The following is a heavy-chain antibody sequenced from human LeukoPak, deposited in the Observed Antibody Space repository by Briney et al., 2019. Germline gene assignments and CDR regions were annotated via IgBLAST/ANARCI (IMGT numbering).Heavy chain of an antibody. CDR3: AKVFEVRGARRPKDY. CDR1: GFTFSSYG. Sequence: GGSLRLSCAASGFTFSSYGMHWVRQAPGKGLEWVALISYDGGNKFYADSVRDRFTISRDNSKNTLFLQMNSLRIEDTAVYYCAKVFEVRGARRPKDYWGQGTLVSVSS. J-gene: IGHJ4*02. D-gene: IGHD3-10*01. V-gene: IGHV3-30*18. CDR2: ISYDGGNK.